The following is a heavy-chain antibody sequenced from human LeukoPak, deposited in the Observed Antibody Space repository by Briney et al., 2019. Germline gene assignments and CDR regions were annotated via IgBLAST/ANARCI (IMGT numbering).Heavy chain of an antibody. Sequence: SETLSLTCTVSGGSVRSYHWSWIRQSPGEGLEWIAYIHNSGGTRYNPSLQSRVTISVDTSKNQFTLKLRSVTAADTAVYYCVRDWEGFNFDIWGQGTMVTVSS. D-gene: IGHD1-26*01. J-gene: IGHJ3*02. CDR2: IHNSGGT. CDR1: GGSVRSYH. CDR3: VRDWEGFNFDI. V-gene: IGHV4-59*02.